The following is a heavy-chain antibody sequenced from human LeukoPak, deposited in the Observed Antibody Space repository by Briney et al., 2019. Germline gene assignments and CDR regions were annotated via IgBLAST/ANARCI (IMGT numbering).Heavy chain of an antibody. J-gene: IGHJ6*02. Sequence: PSETLSLTCTVSGGSVSSGSYYWSWIRQPPGKGLEWIGYIYYSGSTNYNPSLKSRVTISVDTSKNQFSLKLSSVTAADTAVYYCAREGPSFWSGPDYGMDVWGQGTTVTVSS. D-gene: IGHD3-3*01. CDR1: GGSVSSGSYY. CDR2: IYYSGST. V-gene: IGHV4-61*01. CDR3: AREGPSFWSGPDYGMDV.